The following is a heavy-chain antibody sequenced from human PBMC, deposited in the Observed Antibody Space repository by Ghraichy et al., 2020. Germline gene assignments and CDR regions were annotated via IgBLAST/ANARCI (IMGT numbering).Heavy chain of an antibody. D-gene: IGHD2-2*01. V-gene: IGHV1-24*01. CDR3: ATDAGRAYCSSTSCYLGGAFDI. CDR1: GYTLTELS. J-gene: IGHJ3*02. CDR2: FDPEDGET. Sequence: ASVKVSCKVSGYTLTELSMHWVRQAPGKGLEWMGGFDPEDGETIYAQKFQGRVTMTEDTSTDTAYMELSSLRSEDTAVYYCATDAGRAYCSSTSCYLGGAFDIWGQGTMVTVSS.